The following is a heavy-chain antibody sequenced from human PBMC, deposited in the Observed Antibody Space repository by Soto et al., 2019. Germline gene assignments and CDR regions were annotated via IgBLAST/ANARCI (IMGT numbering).Heavy chain of an antibody. J-gene: IGHJ3*02. D-gene: IGHD2-15*01. Sequence: KPSETLSLTCTVSGGSISSSSYYWGWIRQPPGKGLEWIGSIYYSGSTYYNPSLKSRVTISVDTSKNQFSLKLSSVTAADTAVYYCARHSFRWPDAFDIWGQGTMVTVSS. CDR1: GGSISSSSYY. CDR2: IYYSGST. V-gene: IGHV4-39*01. CDR3: ARHSFRWPDAFDI.